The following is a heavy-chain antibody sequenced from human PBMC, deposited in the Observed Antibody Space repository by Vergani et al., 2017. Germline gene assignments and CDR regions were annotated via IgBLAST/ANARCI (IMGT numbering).Heavy chain of an antibody. CDR2: INHSGST. CDR3: AREGAYSSSPFDY. V-gene: IGHV4-34*01. CDR1: GGSFSGYY. D-gene: IGHD6-6*01. J-gene: IGHJ4*02. Sequence: QVRLQQWGAGLLKPSETLSLTCAVYGGSFSGYYWSWIRQPPGKGLEWIGEINHSGSTNYNPSLKSRVTISVDTSKNQFSLKLSSVTAADTAVYYCAREGAYSSSPFDYWGQGTLVTVSS.